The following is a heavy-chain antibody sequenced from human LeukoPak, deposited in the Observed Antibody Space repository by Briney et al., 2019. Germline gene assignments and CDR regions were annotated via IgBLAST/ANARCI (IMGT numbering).Heavy chain of an antibody. V-gene: IGHV4-39*01. J-gene: IGHJ4*02. CDR3: ARRARIVVVPAASSHYFDY. D-gene: IGHD2-2*01. Sequence: SETLSLTCTVSGGSISSSSYYWGWIRQPPGKGLERIGSIYYSGSTYYNPSLKSRVTISVDTSKNQFSLKLSSVTAADTAVYYCARRARIVVVPAASSHYFDYWGQGTLVTVSS. CDR1: GGSISSSSYY. CDR2: IYYSGST.